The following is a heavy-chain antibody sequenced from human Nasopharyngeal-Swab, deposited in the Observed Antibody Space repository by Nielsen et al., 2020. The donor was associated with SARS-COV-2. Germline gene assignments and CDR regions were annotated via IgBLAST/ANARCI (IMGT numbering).Heavy chain of an antibody. V-gene: IGHV4-39*07. CDR1: GDSISRSDDY. CDR2: TYRSGSGSA. D-gene: IGHD6-19*01. CDR3: ARIIRRRGWYSHVDY. J-gene: IGHJ4*02. Sequence: SETLSLTCTVSGDSISRSDDYWGWIRQTPGKGLEWIVSTYRSGSGSAYYNPSLKSRVTISIVPSKNLFYLNLKSVTAADTAVYYCARIIRRRGWYSHVDYWGRGTLVTVSS.